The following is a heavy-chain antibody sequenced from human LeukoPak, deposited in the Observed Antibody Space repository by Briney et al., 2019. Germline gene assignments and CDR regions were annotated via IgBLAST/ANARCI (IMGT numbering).Heavy chain of an antibody. V-gene: IGHV4-38-2*02. CDR2: IYHSGTT. J-gene: IGHJ4*02. Sequence: SETLSLTCTVSGYSISSGYYWGWIRQPPGKGLEWIGSIYHSGTTFYNPSLKSRVTISVDTSRNQFSLKLSSVTAADTAFYYCARANWNDPFDNWGQGTLVTVFS. D-gene: IGHD1-1*01. CDR3: ARANWNDPFDN. CDR1: GYSISSGYY.